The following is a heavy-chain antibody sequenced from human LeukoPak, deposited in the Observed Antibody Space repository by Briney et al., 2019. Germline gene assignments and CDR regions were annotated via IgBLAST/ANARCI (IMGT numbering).Heavy chain of an antibody. CDR1: GGSISSSIYY. J-gene: IGHJ6*03. CDR3: ARASPYGSGSYYNRYYYMDV. D-gene: IGHD3-10*01. CDR2: VFYNGAT. Sequence: SETPSLTCIVSGGSISSSIYYWAWVRQPPGKGLEWIGTVFYNGATQYSPSLRSRVTISVDTSKNQFSLKLSSVTAADTAVYYCARASPYGSGSYYNRYYYMDVWGKGTTVTVSS. V-gene: IGHV4-39*07.